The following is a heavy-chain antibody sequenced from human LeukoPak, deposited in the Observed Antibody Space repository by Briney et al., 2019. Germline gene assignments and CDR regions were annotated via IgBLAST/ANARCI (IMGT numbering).Heavy chain of an antibody. D-gene: IGHD2-15*01. CDR3: ASGVVVAATYYYGMDV. CDR1: GYTFISFG. Sequence: GASVKVSCKPSGYTFISFGLSWVRQAPGQGLEWMGGIIPIFGTANYAQKFQGRVTITADESTSTAYMELSSLRSEDTAVYYCASGVVVAATYYYGMDVWGQETTVTVSS. J-gene: IGHJ6*02. V-gene: IGHV1-69*13. CDR2: IIPIFGTA.